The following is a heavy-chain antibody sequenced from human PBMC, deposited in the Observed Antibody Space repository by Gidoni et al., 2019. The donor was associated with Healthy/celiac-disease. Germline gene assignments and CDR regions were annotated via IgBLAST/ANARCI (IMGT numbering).Heavy chain of an antibody. J-gene: IGHJ4*02. V-gene: IGHV1-2*02. Sequence: QVQLVQSGAEVKKPGASVKVSCKASGYPFTGYYMHWVRQAPGQGLEWMGWINPNSGGTNDAQKFQGRVTMTRDTSISTAYMELSRLRSDDTAVYYCARDRGELEEMNYWGQGTLVTVSS. CDR1: GYPFTGYY. CDR2: INPNSGGT. CDR3: ARDRGELEEMNY. D-gene: IGHD1-26*01.